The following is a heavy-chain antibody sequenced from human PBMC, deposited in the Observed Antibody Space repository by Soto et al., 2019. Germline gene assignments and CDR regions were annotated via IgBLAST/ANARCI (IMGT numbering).Heavy chain of an antibody. Sequence: EVQLVESGGDLIQPGGSLRLSCAASGFTVSSNDMSWVRQAPGKGLEWVSLIYSSGSTHYADSVKGRFTISRDNSKNTVHLQMNTLRAEDTAVYYCARRPLNSNGAYWGQGTPVTVSS. CDR1: GFTVSSND. V-gene: IGHV3-53*01. CDR3: ARRPLNSNGAY. CDR2: IYSSGST. D-gene: IGHD3-22*01. J-gene: IGHJ4*02.